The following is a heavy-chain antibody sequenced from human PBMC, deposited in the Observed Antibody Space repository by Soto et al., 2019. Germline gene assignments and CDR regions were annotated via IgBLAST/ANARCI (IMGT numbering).Heavy chain of an antibody. J-gene: IGHJ5*02. CDR1: GFTFSSYW. D-gene: IGHD3-22*01. CDR3: VRDYYDSSSYLNWFDP. CDR2: INSNGRST. V-gene: IGHV3-74*01. Sequence: GGSLRLSCAASGFTFSSYWMHWVRQAPGKGLVWVSRINSNGRSTSYADSVKGRFTISRDNAKNTLYLQMNSLRAEDTAVYYCVRDYYDSSSYLNWFDPWGQGTLVTVSS.